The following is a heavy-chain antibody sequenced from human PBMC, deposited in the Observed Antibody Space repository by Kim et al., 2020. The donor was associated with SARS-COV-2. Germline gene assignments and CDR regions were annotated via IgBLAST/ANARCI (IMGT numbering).Heavy chain of an antibody. CDR1: GYTFTSYG. D-gene: IGHD2-15*01. Sequence: ASVKVSCKASGYTFTSYGISWVRQAPGQGLEWMGWISAYNGNTNYAQKLQGRVTMTTDTSMSTAYMELRSLRSDDTAVYYCAARRCSGGSCYSFPFDYWGQGTLVTVSS. CDR2: ISAYNGNT. V-gene: IGHV1-18*01. CDR3: AARRCSGGSCYSFPFDY. J-gene: IGHJ4*02.